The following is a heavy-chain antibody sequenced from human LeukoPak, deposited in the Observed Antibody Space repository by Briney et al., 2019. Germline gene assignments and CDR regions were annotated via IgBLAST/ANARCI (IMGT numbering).Heavy chain of an antibody. Sequence: GGSLRLSCAASGFTSSSYGMHWVRQAPGKGLEWVAVMSYDGSNKYYADSVKGRFTISRDNSKYTLYLQMNSLRAEDTAVYYCAKDYAFYGSYASLNYWGQGTLVTVSS. D-gene: IGHD1-26*01. CDR1: GFTSSSYG. V-gene: IGHV3-30*18. CDR3: AKDYAFYGSYASLNY. CDR2: MSYDGSNK. J-gene: IGHJ4*02.